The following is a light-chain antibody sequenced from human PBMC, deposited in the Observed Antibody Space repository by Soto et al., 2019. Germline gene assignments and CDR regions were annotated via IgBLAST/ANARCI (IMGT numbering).Light chain of an antibody. CDR3: SSYTSSSTLVV. J-gene: IGLJ2*01. Sequence: QSALTQPASVSGSPGQSITLSCTGTSSDVGGYNYVSWYQQHPGKAPKLMIYEVSNRPSGVSHRFSGSKSGNTASLPISGLQAEDEADYYCSSYTSSSTLVVFGGGTKLTVL. CDR2: EVS. CDR1: SSDVGGYNY. V-gene: IGLV2-14*01.